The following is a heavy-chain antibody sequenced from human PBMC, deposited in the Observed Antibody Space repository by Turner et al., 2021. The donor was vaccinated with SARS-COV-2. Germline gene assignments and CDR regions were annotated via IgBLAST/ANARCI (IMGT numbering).Heavy chain of an antibody. J-gene: IGHJ4*02. CDR3: AKDGVGDNGWGYLDY. CDR1: GFTVSSNY. V-gene: IGHV3-53*01. CDR2: IYSGGST. Sequence: EVQLVESGGGLIQPGGSLRLSCAASGFTVSSNYMSWVRQAPGKGLEWVSIIYSGGSTYYADSVKGRFTISRDNSKNTVYLQMNSLRAEDTAVYYCAKDGVGDNGWGYLDYWGQGTLVTVSS. D-gene: IGHD1-26*01.